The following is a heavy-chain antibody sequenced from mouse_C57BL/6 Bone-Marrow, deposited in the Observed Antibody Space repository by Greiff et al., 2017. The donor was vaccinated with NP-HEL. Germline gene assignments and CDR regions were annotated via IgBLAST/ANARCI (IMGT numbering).Heavy chain of an antibody. V-gene: IGHV1-52*01. J-gene: IGHJ4*01. CDR1: GYTFTSYW. CDR3: ARELRLYYYAMDY. D-gene: IGHD3-2*02. Sequence: QVQLQQPGAELVRPGSSVKLSCKASGYTFTSYWMHWVKQRPIQGLDWIGNIDPSDSETHYNQKFKDKATLTVDKSSSTAYMQLSSLTSEDSAVYYCARELRLYYYAMDYWGQGTSVTVSS. CDR2: IDPSDSET.